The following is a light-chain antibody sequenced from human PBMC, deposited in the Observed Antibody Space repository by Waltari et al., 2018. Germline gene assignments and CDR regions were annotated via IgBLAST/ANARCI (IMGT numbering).Light chain of an antibody. J-gene: IGKJ2*01. Sequence: DIQMTQSPYSVSASVGDTVTITCWASQDITTWLAWYQQKPGKAPRLLIYAASSLQSGVPSRFSGSGSGTDFTLTISSLQPEDSATYCCQQAHNYPYTFGQGTKVEIK. CDR3: QQAHNYPYT. CDR1: QDITTW. CDR2: AAS. V-gene: IGKV1-12*01.